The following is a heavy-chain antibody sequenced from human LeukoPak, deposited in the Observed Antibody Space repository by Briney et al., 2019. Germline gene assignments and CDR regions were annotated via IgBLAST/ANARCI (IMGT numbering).Heavy chain of an antibody. CDR1: GFTFSSYS. J-gene: IGHJ3*02. D-gene: IGHD6-13*01. CDR2: ISGNGGDT. CDR3: ARVAACTFIFCGAFDI. Sequence: GGSLRLSCAASGFTFSSYSMSWVRQAPGKGLEWVSVISGNGGDTFYADSVKGRFTISRDNSKHTLYPQMNSLRAEDTALYYCARVAACTFIFCGAFDIWGEGTMVTVSS. V-gene: IGHV3-23*01.